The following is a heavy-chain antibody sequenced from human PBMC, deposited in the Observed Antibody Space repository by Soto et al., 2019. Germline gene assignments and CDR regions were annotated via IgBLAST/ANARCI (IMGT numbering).Heavy chain of an antibody. J-gene: IGHJ6*02. V-gene: IGHV5-10-1*01. CDR2: IDPSGSYT. CDR3: ATGGHYGDYYYYYYGMDV. CDR1: GYSFTSYW. Sequence: GESLKISCKGSGYSFTSYWISWVRQMPGKDLEWMGRIDPSGSYTNYSPSFQGHVTISADKSISTAYLQWSSLKASDTAMYYCATGGHYGDYYYYYYGMDVWGQGTTVTVSS. D-gene: IGHD4-17*01.